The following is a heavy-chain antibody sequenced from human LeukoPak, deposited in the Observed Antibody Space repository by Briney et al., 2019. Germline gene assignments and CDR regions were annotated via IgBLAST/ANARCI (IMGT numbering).Heavy chain of an antibody. V-gene: IGHV3-66*01. CDR3: ARDYSSGSGSPMNY. J-gene: IGHJ4*02. D-gene: IGHD3-10*01. Sequence: GGSLRLSCAASVFTVSSNYMSWVRQAPGKGLEWVSVIYSGGSTYYADSVKGRFTISRDNSKNTLYLQMNSLRAEDTAVYYCARDYSSGSGSPMNYWGQGTLVTVSS. CDR1: VFTVSSNY. CDR2: IYSGGST.